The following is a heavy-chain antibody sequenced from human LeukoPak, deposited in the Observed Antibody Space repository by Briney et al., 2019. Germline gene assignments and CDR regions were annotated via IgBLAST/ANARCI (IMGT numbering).Heavy chain of an antibody. Sequence: SGGSLRLSCAASGFSFSGAWMHWVRQAPGKGLVWVSIIKNDGSTIYADSVKGRFTISRDNAKSTLYLQMNSLRAEDTAVYYCARDYYYSVDYWGQGTQVTVSS. D-gene: IGHD3-22*01. CDR3: ARDYYYSVDY. CDR2: IKNDGST. V-gene: IGHV3-74*01. J-gene: IGHJ4*02. CDR1: GFSFSGAW.